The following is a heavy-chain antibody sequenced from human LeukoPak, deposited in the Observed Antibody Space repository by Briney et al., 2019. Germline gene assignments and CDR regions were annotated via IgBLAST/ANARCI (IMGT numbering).Heavy chain of an antibody. CDR3: AKSDYVWGSYPKD. V-gene: IGHV3-23*01. CDR2: ISGSGGST. Sequence: GGSLRLSCAASGFTFSSYAMSWVRQAPGKGLEWVSAISGSGGSTYYADSVRGRFTISRDNSKNTLFLQMNSLRAEDTAVYYCAKSDYVWGSYPKDWGQGTLVTVSS. D-gene: IGHD3-16*02. J-gene: IGHJ4*02. CDR1: GFTFSSYA.